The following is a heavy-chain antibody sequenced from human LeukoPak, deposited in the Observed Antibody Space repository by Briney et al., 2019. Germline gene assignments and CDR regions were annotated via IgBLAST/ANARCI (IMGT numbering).Heavy chain of an antibody. J-gene: IGHJ4*02. V-gene: IGHV1-18*01. CDR2: ISAYNGNT. D-gene: IGHD2-2*02. Sequence: ASVKVSCKASGYTFTSYGISWVRQAPGQGLEWMGWISAYNGNTNYAQKLQGRVTMTTDTSTSTAYMELRSLRSDDTAVYYCARAPTQDIVVVPAAIPGAFDYWGREPWSPSPQ. CDR1: GYTFTSYG. CDR3: ARAPTQDIVVVPAAIPGAFDY.